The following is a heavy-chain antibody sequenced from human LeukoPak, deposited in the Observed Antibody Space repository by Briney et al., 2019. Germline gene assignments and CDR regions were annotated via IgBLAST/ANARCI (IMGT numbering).Heavy chain of an antibody. V-gene: IGHV3-48*03. D-gene: IGHD2-21*01. J-gene: IGHJ4*02. CDR1: GFTFISYE. CDR3: ARGPSGGNTLWMDY. CDR2: IRSSGSTI. Sequence: PGGSLRLSCAASGFTFISYEMNWVRQAPGKGLEWVSYIRSSGSTIYYADSVKGRFTISRDNAKNSLYLQMNSLRAEDTAVYYCARGPSGGNTLWMDYWGQGTLVTVSS.